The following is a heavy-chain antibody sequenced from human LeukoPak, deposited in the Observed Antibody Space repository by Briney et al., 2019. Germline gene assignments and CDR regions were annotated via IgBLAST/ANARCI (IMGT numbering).Heavy chain of an antibody. J-gene: IGHJ4*02. CDR3: ARRRGYSYGIDY. V-gene: IGHV4-34*01. CDR2: INHSGST. Sequence: SETLSLTCAVYGGSFSGYYWSWIRQPPGKGLEGIGEINHSGSTNYNPSLKSRVTISVDTSKNQFSLKLSSVTAADTAVYYCARRRGYSYGIDYWGQGTLVTVSS. CDR1: GGSFSGYY. D-gene: IGHD5-18*01.